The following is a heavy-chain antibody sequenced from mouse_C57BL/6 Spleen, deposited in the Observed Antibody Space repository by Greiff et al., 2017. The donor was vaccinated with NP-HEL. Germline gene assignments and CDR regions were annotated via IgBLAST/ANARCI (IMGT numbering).Heavy chain of an antibody. V-gene: IGHV1-50*01. J-gene: IGHJ3*01. D-gene: IGHD6-1*01. CDR2: IDPSDSYT. CDR3: VGATGAY. CDR1: GYTFTSYW. Sequence: QVQLQQSGAELVKPGASVKLSCKASGYTFTSYWMQWVKQRPGQGLEWIGEIDPSDSYTNYNQKFKGKATLTVDTSSSTAYMQLSSLTSEDSAVYYCVGATGAYWGQGTLVTVSA.